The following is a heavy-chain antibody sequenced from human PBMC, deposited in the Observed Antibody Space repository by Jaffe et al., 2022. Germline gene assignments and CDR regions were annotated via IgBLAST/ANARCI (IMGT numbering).Heavy chain of an antibody. Sequence: QVQLVQSGAEVKKPGASVKVSCKTSGYTFTGYYMNWVRQAPGQGLEWIGQINPKNGGTNYVQKFQGRVTMTRDTSISTVYMELSRLTFDDTAVYYCAPSGYTSSDSVSAGYYLDYWGQGTLVSVSS. CDR1: GYTFTGYY. CDR3: APSGYTSSDSVSAGYYLDY. V-gene: IGHV1-2*06. CDR2: INPKNGGT. J-gene: IGHJ4*02. D-gene: IGHD6-6*01.